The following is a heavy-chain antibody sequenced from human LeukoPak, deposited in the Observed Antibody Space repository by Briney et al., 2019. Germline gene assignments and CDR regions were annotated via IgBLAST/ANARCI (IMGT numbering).Heavy chain of an antibody. CDR2: INHSGST. Sequence: SETLSLTCAVYGGSFSGYYWSWIRQPPGKGLEWIGEINHSGSTNYNPSLKSRVTISVDTSKNQFSLKLSSVTAADTAVYYCARVKAFEIRHRINYYDSSGYFGKGYFDYWGQGTLVTVSS. CDR1: GGSFSGYY. J-gene: IGHJ4*02. CDR3: ARVKAFEIRHRINYYDSSGYFGKGYFDY. V-gene: IGHV4-34*01. D-gene: IGHD3-22*01.